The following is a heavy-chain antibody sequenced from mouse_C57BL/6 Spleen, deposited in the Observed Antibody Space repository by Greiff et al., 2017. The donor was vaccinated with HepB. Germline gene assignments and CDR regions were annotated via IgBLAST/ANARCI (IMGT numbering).Heavy chain of an antibody. D-gene: IGHD1-1*01. Sequence: VQLQQPGAELVRPGSSVKLSCKASGYTFTSYWMDWVKQRPGQGLEWIGNIYPSDSETHYNQKFKDKATLTVDKSSSTAYMQLSSLTSEDSAVYYCARSQFITTVVATGFDYWGQGTTLTVSS. V-gene: IGHV1-61*01. CDR3: ARSQFITTVVATGFDY. CDR2: IYPSDSET. CDR1: GYTFTSYW. J-gene: IGHJ2*01.